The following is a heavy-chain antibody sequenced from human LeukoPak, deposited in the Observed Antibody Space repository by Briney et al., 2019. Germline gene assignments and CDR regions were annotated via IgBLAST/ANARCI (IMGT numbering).Heavy chain of an antibody. CDR1: GYTFTGYY. V-gene: IGHV1-2*02. Sequence: ASVKVSCKASGYTFTGYYMHWVRQAPGQGLEWMGWINPNSGGTNYAQKFQGRVTMTRDTSISTAYMELSRLRSDDTAVYYCARDGSILVLPAAMHFDLGGRGTLVTVSS. D-gene: IGHD2-2*01. CDR3: ARDGSILVLPAAMHFDL. CDR2: INPNSGGT. J-gene: IGHJ2*01.